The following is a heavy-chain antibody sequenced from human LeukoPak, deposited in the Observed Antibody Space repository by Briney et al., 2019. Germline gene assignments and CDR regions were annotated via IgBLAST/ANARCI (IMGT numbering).Heavy chain of an antibody. D-gene: IGHD6-19*01. V-gene: IGHV3-7*01. CDR1: GFTFSSYW. CDR2: IKQDGSEK. CDR3: VRVGLLSGWGIFDF. J-gene: IGHJ4*02. Sequence: GGSLRLSCAASGFTFSSYWMSWVRQAPGKGLEWVANIKQDGSEKYYVDSVKGRFTISRDNAKNSLYLQMNSLRAEDTAVYYCVRVGLLSGWGIFDFWGQGILVTVSS.